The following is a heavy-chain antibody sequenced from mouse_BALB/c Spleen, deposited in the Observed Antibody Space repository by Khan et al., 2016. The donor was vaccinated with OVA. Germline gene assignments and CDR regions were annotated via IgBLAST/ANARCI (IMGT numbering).Heavy chain of an antibody. D-gene: IGHD2-4*01. CDR3: ARTYYNYDRYFDV. J-gene: IGHJ1*01. Sequence: QIQLVQSGPELKKPGETVKISCKASGFTFTNYGMNWVKQAPGKGLKWMGWRNIYTGEPTYADDFKGRFALSLETSASTAYLQINNLKNEDMATYFCARTYYNYDRYFDVWGAGTTVTVSS. V-gene: IGHV9-1*02. CDR1: GFTFTNYG. CDR2: RNIYTGEP.